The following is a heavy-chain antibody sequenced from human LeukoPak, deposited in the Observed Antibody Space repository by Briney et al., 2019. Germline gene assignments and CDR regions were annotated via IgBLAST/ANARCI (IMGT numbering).Heavy chain of an antibody. CDR2: VYSGGGT. CDR1: GFTVSRNY. J-gene: IGHJ6*04. CDR3: ARDSETETGWYYYGMDV. Sequence: PGGSLRLSCAVSGFTVSRNYMNWVRQAPGKGLEWVSVVYSGGGTYYADSVKGRFTITRDNSKNTVYLQMNSLRAEDTAVYYCARDSETETGWYYYGMDVWGEGTTVTVSS. V-gene: IGHV3-53*01. D-gene: IGHD1-1*01.